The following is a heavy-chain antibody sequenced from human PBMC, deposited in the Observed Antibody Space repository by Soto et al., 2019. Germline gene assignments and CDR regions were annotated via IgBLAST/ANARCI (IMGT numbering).Heavy chain of an antibody. V-gene: IGHV3-53*01. CDR2: IYSGGST. D-gene: IGHD4-17*01. J-gene: IGHJ4*02. CDR1: GFTVSSNY. Sequence: GGSLRLSCAASGFTVSSNYMSWVRQAPGKGLEWVSVIYSGGSTYYADSVKGRFTISRDNSKNTLYLQMNSLRAEDTAVYYCARNRDYGDFYFDYWGQGTLVTVSS. CDR3: ARNRDYGDFYFDY.